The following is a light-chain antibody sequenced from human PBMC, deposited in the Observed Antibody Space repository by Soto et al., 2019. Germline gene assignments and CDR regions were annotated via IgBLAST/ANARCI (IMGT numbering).Light chain of an antibody. CDR3: QHYKIDSEP. CDR1: QRISNW. CDR2: EAS. Sequence: QVSRSPATLSAAVGDRVTITCRASQRISNWLAWYQQKPGKAPKLLIYEASSLESGVPSRFSCSGSGTEFTLPLSRLQPDDVATYYCQHYKIDSEPFCQGTNLDIK. V-gene: IGKV1-5*03. J-gene: IGKJ1*01.